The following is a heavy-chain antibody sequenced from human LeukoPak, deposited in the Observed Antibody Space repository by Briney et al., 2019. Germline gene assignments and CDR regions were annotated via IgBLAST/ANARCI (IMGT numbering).Heavy chain of an antibody. V-gene: IGHV4-38-2*02. CDR1: DYSISSGYY. Sequence: SETLSLTCTVSDYSISSGYYWGWIRQPPGKGLEWIGSIYYSGSTYYNPSLKSRVTISVDTSKNQFSLKLSSVTAADTAVYYCATTNPYCSGGSCSDYWGQGTLVTVSS. CDR2: IYYSGST. J-gene: IGHJ4*02. D-gene: IGHD2-15*01. CDR3: ATTNPYCSGGSCSDY.